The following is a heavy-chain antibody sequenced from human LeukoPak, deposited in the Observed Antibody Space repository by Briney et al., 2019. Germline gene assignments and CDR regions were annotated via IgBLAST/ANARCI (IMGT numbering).Heavy chain of an antibody. Sequence: GGSLRLSCAASGFTFSSYAMHWVRQAPGKGLEWVADISYDGSNKYYADSVKGRFTISRDNSKNTLYLRMNSLRAEDTAVYYCVSGLGQWLVPFDYWGQGTLVTVSS. D-gene: IGHD6-19*01. CDR3: VSGLGQWLVPFDY. CDR2: ISYDGSNK. V-gene: IGHV3-30*04. CDR1: GFTFSSYA. J-gene: IGHJ4*02.